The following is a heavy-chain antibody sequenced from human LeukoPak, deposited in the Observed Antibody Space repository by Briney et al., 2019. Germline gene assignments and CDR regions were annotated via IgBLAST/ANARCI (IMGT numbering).Heavy chain of an antibody. V-gene: IGHV4-59*02. Sequence: SETLSLTCTVSGGSVSSYYWSWIRQPPGKGLEWIGYIYYSGSTNYNPSLKSRVTISVDTSKNQFSLKLSSVTAADTAVYYCARVRPTEDYYYYYYGMDVWGQGTTVTVSS. CDR3: ARVRPTEDYYYYYYGMDV. D-gene: IGHD1-1*01. CDR2: IYYSGST. CDR1: GGSVSSYY. J-gene: IGHJ6*02.